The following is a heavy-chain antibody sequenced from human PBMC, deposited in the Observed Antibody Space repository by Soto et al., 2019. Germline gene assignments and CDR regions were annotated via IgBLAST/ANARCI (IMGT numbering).Heavy chain of an antibody. D-gene: IGHD2-15*01. J-gene: IGHJ4*02. Sequence: ESGGGVVQPGRSLRLSCAASGFTFSSYGMHWVRQAPGKGLEWVAVIWYDGSNKYYADSVKGRFTSSRDNSKNTLYLQMNSLRADDTAVYYCARDKLVGPHRVIDYWGQGTMVTVSS. CDR3: ARDKLVGPHRVIDY. V-gene: IGHV3-33*01. CDR2: IWYDGSNK. CDR1: GFTFSSYG.